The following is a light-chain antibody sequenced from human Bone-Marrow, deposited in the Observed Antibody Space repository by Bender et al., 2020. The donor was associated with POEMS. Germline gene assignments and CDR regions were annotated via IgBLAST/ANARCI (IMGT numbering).Light chain of an antibody. CDR3: CSYAGSNIYG. CDR1: SSDVGAYNL. J-gene: IGLJ1*01. Sequence: QSVLTQPPSVSGSPGQSITISCTGASSDVGAYNLVSWYQQHPGKAPKLLIYEVNKRPSGVPDRFSGSRSGTTASLTVSGLQAEDEADYYCCSYAGSNIYGFGTGTKVTVL. CDR2: EVN. V-gene: IGLV2-11*01.